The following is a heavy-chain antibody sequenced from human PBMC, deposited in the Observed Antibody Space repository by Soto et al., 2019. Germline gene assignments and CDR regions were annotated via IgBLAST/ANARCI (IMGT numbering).Heavy chain of an antibody. CDR2: IYPGDSDT. J-gene: IGHJ4*02. CDR3: ASELSWSGWTHFDY. Sequence: GEALKISGKGSGYSVTSYWIGWVRQMPGKGLEWMGIIYPGDSDTRYSPSFQGQVTISADKSISTAYLQWSSLKASDTAMYYCASELSWSGWTHFDYWGQGTLVTVSS. CDR1: GYSVTSYW. D-gene: IGHD6-19*01. V-gene: IGHV5-51*01.